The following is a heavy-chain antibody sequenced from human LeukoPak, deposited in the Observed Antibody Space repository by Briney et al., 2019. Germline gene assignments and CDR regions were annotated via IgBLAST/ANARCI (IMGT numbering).Heavy chain of an antibody. V-gene: IGHV1-18*01. CDR1: GYTFTSYG. CDR2: ISAYNGNT. CDR3: ARRLKAYYYDSSGYYYYAFNI. Sequence: ASVKVSCKASGYTFTSYGISWVRQAPGQGLEWMGWISAYNGNTNYAQKLQGRVTMTTDTSTSTAYMELRSLRSDDTAVYYCARRLKAYYYDSSGYYYYAFNIWGQGKMVTVSS. J-gene: IGHJ3*02. D-gene: IGHD3-22*01.